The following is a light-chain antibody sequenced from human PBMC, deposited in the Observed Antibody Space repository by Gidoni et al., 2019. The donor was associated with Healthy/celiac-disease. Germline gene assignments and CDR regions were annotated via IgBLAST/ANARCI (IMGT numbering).Light chain of an antibody. J-gene: IGKJ3*01. CDR2: GAS. Sequence: EMVLTQSPSTLSLSQWERATRSCRASQSVSRCYLAWYQQKPGQAPRLITYGASSRATVIPDRFSGSGSVTDFTLTICTLEPEDFSVYYCQQYGSSLLFIFGPGTKVDIK. CDR3: QQYGSSLLFI. V-gene: IGKV3-20*01. CDR1: QSVSRCY.